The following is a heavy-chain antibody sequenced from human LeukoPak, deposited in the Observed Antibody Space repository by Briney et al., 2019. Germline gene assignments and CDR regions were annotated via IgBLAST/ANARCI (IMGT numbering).Heavy chain of an antibody. V-gene: IGHV3-7*01. Sequence: GGSLTLSCAASGFSFSAYLMTGLRQAPGAAREVVAKIIPVGAATYYADPVKGRFTISRDNAKNLVYLQMNSLRAEDTAVYRCGRFGYVAGVDLWGQGTLVTVSS. J-gene: IGHJ4*02. CDR2: IIPVGAAT. D-gene: IGHD6-19*01. CDR3: GRFGYVAGVDL. CDR1: GFSFSAYL.